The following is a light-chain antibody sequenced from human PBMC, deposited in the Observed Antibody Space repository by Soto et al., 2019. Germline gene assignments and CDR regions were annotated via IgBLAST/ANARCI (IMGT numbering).Light chain of an antibody. Sequence: DIQMTQSASSLSASVGDRVTITCRASQSISSYLNWYRQKPGRAPEVLIFAATTLQSGVPSRFSGSGSGTDFTLTINSLHPEDSASYYCQQDYSTPLTCGGGTKVESK. CDR1: QSISSY. V-gene: IGKV1-39*01. J-gene: IGKJ4*01. CDR3: QQDYSTPLT. CDR2: AAT.